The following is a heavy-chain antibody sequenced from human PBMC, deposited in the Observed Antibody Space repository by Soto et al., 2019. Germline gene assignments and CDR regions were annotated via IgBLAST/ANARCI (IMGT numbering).Heavy chain of an antibody. Sequence: QEQLVQSGAEVKEPGASVKVSCKASGYTFINYYIHWVRQDPGQGLECMAIINPMVGSTNYAQEFQGRVTLTSDTSTSKVYMELSSLRFEDTALFYCARDLAAGDLWGQGTLVTVSS. CDR1: GYTFINYY. CDR2: INPMVGST. D-gene: IGHD6-13*01. CDR3: ARDLAAGDL. V-gene: IGHV1-46*01. J-gene: IGHJ5*02.